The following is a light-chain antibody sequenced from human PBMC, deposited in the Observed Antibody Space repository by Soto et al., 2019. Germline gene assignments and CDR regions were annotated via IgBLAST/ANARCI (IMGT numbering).Light chain of an antibody. J-gene: IGKJ2*01. CDR1: QSVTSN. CDR3: QQYNNRPPDT. Sequence: EIVLTQSSATLSLSPGERATLSCRASQSVTSNALAWYQQKPGQAPRLLIYGASTRVAGIPARFSGSGSGTEFSLTISSLQSEHFAVYYCQQYNNRPPDTFGQGTKLEIK. CDR2: GAS. V-gene: IGKV3-15*01.